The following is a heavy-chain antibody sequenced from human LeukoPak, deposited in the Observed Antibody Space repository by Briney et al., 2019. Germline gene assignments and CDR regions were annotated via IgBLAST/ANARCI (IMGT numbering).Heavy chain of an antibody. D-gene: IGHD2-8*01. V-gene: IGHV3-66*01. J-gene: IGHJ5*02. CDR3: SRDRCAFDP. CDR2: IYSGGST. CDR1: GFTVSSNY. Sequence: GGSLRLSCAASGFTVSSNYMSWVRQAPGKGLEWVSVIYSGGSTYYSDYVKGRFTISRNNSKYTLYLQMISLGAEVTAVYYCSRDRCAFDPWGQGTLFTVSS.